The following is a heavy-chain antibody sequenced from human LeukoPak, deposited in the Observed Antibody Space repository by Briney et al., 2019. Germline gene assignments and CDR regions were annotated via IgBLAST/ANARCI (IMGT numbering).Heavy chain of an antibody. Sequence: SVKVSCKASGGTFSSYAISWVRQAPGQGLEWMGGIIPIFGTATYAQKFQGRVTITTDESTSTAYMELSSLRSEDTAVYYCARDRGYCSGGSCSRPGTDYYYYYMDVWGKGTTVTVSS. CDR3: ARDRGYCSGGSCSRPGTDYYYYYMDV. D-gene: IGHD2-15*01. J-gene: IGHJ6*03. CDR1: GGTFSSYA. V-gene: IGHV1-69*05. CDR2: IIPIFGTA.